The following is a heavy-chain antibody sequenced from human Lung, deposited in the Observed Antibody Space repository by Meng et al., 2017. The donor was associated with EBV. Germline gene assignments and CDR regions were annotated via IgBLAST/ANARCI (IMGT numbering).Heavy chain of an antibody. CDR3: ATTTVRGVNWIDP. J-gene: IGHJ5*02. D-gene: IGHD3-10*01. CDR2: IYYSGST. CDR1: GGSISSGGYS. Sequence: LQRQESGSGLVKPSQTLSRTCAVSGGSISSGGYSWSWIRQPPGKGLEWIGYIYYSGSTYYNPSLKSRVTISVDTSKNQFSLNLTFVTAADTAVYYCATTTVRGVNWIDPWGQGTLVTVSS. V-gene: IGHV4-30-2*05.